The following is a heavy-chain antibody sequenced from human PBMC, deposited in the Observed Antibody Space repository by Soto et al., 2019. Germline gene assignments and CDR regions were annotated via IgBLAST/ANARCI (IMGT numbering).Heavy chain of an antibody. D-gene: IGHD3-10*01. CDR1: GYTFTSYA. CDR3: ARGGNYYGSGSHLEVDY. Sequence: QVQLVQSGAEVKKPGASVKVSCKASGYTFTSYAMHWVRQAPGQRLEWMGWINAGNGNTKYSQKFQGRVTITRDTSASTAYMELSSLRSEDTAVYYCARGGNYYGSGSHLEVDYWGQGTLVTVSS. CDR2: INAGNGNT. V-gene: IGHV1-3*01. J-gene: IGHJ4*02.